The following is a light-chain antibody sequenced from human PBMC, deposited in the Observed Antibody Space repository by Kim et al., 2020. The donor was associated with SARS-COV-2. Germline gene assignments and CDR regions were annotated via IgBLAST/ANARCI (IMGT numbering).Light chain of an antibody. V-gene: IGLV6-57*01. CDR3: QSYDSNTEV. J-gene: IGLJ3*02. Sequence: GKTVTSSCTRSSDSIASNYVQWYQQRPGRSPTTVIYEDNQRTSGGPDRFSGSIDICSNSASLTISGLKTEDEADYYCQSYDSNTEVFGGGTQLTVL. CDR1: SDSIASNY. CDR2: EDN.